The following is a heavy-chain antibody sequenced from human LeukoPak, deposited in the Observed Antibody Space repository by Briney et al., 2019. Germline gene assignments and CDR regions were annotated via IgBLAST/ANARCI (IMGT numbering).Heavy chain of an antibody. CDR2: ISAYNGNT. D-gene: IGHD1-26*01. J-gene: IGHJ4*02. CDR3: ARVRMSGSYYGTFDY. V-gene: IGHV1-18*01. Sequence: GASVKVSCKASGYTFTSYGISWVRQAPGQGLEWMGWISAYNGNTNYAQKLQGRVTMTTDTSTSTAYMELRSLRSDDTAVYYCARVRMSGSYYGTFDYWGQGTLVTVSS. CDR1: GYTFTSYG.